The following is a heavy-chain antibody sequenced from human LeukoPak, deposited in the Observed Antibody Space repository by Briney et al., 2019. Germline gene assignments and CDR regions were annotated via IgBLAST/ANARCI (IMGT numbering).Heavy chain of an antibody. J-gene: IGHJ3*02. CDR1: GLTVSTNY. CDR2: IYSDDST. Sequence: RVSLRLSCAASGLTVSTNYMSWVRQAPGKGLEWVSVIYSDDSTYHADSVKGRFTISRDNSKNTLYLQMNSLRAEDTAVYYCARLPNADAFDIWGQGTMVTVSS. V-gene: IGHV3-53*01. CDR3: ARLPNADAFDI.